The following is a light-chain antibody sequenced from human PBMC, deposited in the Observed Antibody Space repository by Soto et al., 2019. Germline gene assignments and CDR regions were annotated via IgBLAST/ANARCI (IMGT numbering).Light chain of an antibody. CDR3: QQYGRSPPT. CDR2: GAS. V-gene: IGKV3-20*01. J-gene: IGKJ1*01. Sequence: EIVLTQSPGTLSLPPGERATLSCRASQSISSTYLAWYQQKPGQAPRLLIYGASSRATGIPDRFSGSGSGTDFTLTISRLEPEDFAVYYCQQYGRSPPTFGQGTKVEIK. CDR1: QSISSTY.